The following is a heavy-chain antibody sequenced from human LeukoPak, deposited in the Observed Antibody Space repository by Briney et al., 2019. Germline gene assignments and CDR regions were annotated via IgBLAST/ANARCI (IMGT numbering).Heavy chain of an antibody. V-gene: IGHV3-48*04. CDR1: GFTFSSYG. CDR3: AREASGYSYGLDAFDI. Sequence: GGSLRLSCAASGFTFSSYGMHWVRQAPGKGLEWVSYISSSGSSIYYADSVKGRFTISRDNAKNSLYLQMNSLRAEDTAVYYCAREASGYSYGLDAFDIWGQGTMVTVSS. J-gene: IGHJ3*02. CDR2: ISSSGSSI. D-gene: IGHD5-18*01.